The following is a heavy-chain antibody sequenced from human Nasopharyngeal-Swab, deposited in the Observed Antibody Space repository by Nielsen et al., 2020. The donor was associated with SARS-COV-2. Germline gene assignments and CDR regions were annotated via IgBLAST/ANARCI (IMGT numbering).Heavy chain of an antibody. V-gene: IGHV4-59*12. CDR3: ARDITQLLWFGESRAFDI. CDR2: IYYSGST. Sequence: SETLSLTCTVSGGSISSYYWSWIRQPPGKGLEWIGYIYYSGSTNYNPSLKSRVTISVDTSKNQFSLKLSSVTAADTAVYFCARDITQLLWFGESRAFDIWGQGTKVTVSS. J-gene: IGHJ3*02. CDR1: GGSISSYY. D-gene: IGHD3-10*01.